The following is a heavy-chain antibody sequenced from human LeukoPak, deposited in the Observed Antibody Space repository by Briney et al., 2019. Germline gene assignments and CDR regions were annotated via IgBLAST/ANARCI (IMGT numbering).Heavy chain of an antibody. CDR2: IRYDGSNK. Sequence: PGGSLRLSCAASGFTFSSYGMHWVRQAPGKGLEWVAFIRYDGSNKYYADSVKGRFTISRDNSKNTLYLQMNSLRAEDTAVYYCAKDKGSIMFIYFDYWGQGTLVTVSS. CDR3: AKDKGSIMFIYFDY. D-gene: IGHD3-16*01. J-gene: IGHJ4*02. V-gene: IGHV3-30*02. CDR1: GFTFSSYG.